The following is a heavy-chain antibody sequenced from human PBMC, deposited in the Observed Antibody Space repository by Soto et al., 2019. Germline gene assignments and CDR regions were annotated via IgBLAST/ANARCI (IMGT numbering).Heavy chain of an antibody. Sequence: SETLSLTCTVSGGSISSSSYYWGWIRQPPGKGLEWIGSIYYSGSTYYNPSLKSRVTISVDTSQNQFSLKLSSGTAADTAVYYCARPARTNYYDSSGYLAKGYYFDYWGQGTLVTVSS. CDR3: ARPARTNYYDSSGYLAKGYYFDY. D-gene: IGHD3-22*01. V-gene: IGHV4-39*01. J-gene: IGHJ4*02. CDR1: GGSISSSSYY. CDR2: IYYSGST.